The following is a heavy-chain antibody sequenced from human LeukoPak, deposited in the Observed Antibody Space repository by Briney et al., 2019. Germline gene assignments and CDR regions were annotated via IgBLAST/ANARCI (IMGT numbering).Heavy chain of an antibody. J-gene: IGHJ4*02. CDR3: ARDQGYSYGYGDPKNYFDY. Sequence: GGSLRLSCTASGFTFGDYAMSWVRQAPGKGLEWVGFIRSKAYGGTTEYAASVKGRFTISRDDSKSIAYLQMNSLKTEDTAVYYGARDQGYSYGYGDPKNYFDYGGQGTLVTVSS. CDR2: IRSKAYGGTT. V-gene: IGHV3-49*04. D-gene: IGHD5-18*01. CDR1: GFTFGDYA.